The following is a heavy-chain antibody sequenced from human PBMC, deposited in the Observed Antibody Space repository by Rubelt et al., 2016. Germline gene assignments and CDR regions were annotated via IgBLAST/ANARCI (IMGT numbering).Heavy chain of an antibody. D-gene: IGHD4/OR15-4a*01. CDR2: ITHSGST. V-gene: IGHV4-34*02. CDR3: ARQGDHTNYHYLDY. Sequence: QVQLRQWGAGLLKPSETLSLTCAVYDGSFSAYYWSWIRQPPGKGLEWIGEITHSGSTYYNSSLQSRVSISVDTSKTQFSLKLSSMTAADTAVYYCARQGDHTNYHYLDYWGQGTLVTVSS. J-gene: IGHJ4*02. CDR1: DGSFSAYY.